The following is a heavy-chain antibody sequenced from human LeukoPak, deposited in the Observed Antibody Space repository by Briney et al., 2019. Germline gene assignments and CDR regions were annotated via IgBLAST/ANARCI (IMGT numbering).Heavy chain of an antibody. CDR2: ISGSGGST. Sequence: GGSLRLSCAASGFSFSNYAMSWVRQAPGKGLEWVSAISGSGGSTYCADSVKGRFTISRDYSKNTLYLQMNSLRAEDTAVYYCAKDLRYNFGYDYFDPWGQGTLVTVSS. D-gene: IGHD5-18*01. CDR3: AKDLRYNFGYDYFDP. CDR1: GFSFSNYA. V-gene: IGHV3-23*01. J-gene: IGHJ5*02.